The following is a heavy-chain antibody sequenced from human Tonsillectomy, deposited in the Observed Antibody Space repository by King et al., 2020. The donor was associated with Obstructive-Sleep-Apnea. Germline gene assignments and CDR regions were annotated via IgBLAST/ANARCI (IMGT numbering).Heavy chain of an antibody. Sequence: VQLVESGGGVVQPGRSLRLSCAASGFTFSSYAMHWVRQAPGKGLEWVAVISYGGNNNYYADSVKGRFTISRDNSKNKLYLQMNSLGAEDTAVYYCASGYSSTWYAVDYWGQGTLVTVSS. D-gene: IGHD6-13*01. CDR2: ISYGGNNN. J-gene: IGHJ4*02. V-gene: IGHV3-30-3*01. CDR3: ASGYSSTWYAVDY. CDR1: GFTFSSYA.